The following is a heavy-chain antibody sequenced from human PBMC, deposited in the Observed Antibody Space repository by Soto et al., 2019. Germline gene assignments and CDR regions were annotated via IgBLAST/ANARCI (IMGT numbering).Heavy chain of an antibody. V-gene: IGHV1-69*13. D-gene: IGHD3-3*01. CDR1: GGTFSSYA. CDR2: IIPIFGTA. CDR3: ARTSNDFWSGYFVY. Sequence: ASVKVSCKASGGTFSSYAISWVRQAPGRGLEWMGGIIPIFGTANYAQKFQGRVTITADESTSTAYMELSSLRSEDTAVYYCARTSNDFWSGYFVYWGQGTLVTVSS. J-gene: IGHJ4*02.